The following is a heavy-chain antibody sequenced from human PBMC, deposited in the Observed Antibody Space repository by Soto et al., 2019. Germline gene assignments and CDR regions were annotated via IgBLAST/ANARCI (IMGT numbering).Heavy chain of an antibody. CDR2: IIPIFGTA. D-gene: IGHD4-17*01. Sequence: SVKVSYKASGGTFSSYAISWVRQAPGQGLEWMGGIIPIFGTANYAQKFQGRVTITADESTSTAYMELSSLRSEDTAVYYCASSVVDYGDYYYGMEHWGQGTTVTVPS. J-gene: IGHJ6*02. CDR1: GGTFSSYA. CDR3: ASSVVDYGDYYYGMEH. V-gene: IGHV1-69*13.